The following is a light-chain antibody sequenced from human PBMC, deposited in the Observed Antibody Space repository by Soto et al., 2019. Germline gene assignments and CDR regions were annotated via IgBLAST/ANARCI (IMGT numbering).Light chain of an antibody. V-gene: IGLV2-23*01. CDR2: EGF. CDR1: TSDVGSYNL. J-gene: IGLJ3*02. CDR3: CSYAGSFTWV. Sequence: QSALTQPASVSGSPGQSITISCTGTTSDVGSYNLVSWYQQHPGRAPKVLIYEGFKRPSGVSNRFSGSKSGNTASLAISGLQAEDEAAYYCCSYAGSFTWVFGGGTQLTVL.